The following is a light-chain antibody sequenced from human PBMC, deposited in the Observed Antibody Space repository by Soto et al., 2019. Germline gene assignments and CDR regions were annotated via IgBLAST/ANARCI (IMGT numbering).Light chain of an antibody. Sequence: DIQMTQSPSTLSASVGDRVTITCRASQSISSWLAWYPQKPGKAPKLLIYKASSLESGVPSRFSRGGSGTECTLTISSLQPDDFATYYCKQYNSYWTFGQGTKVEIK. V-gene: IGKV1-5*03. J-gene: IGKJ1*01. CDR1: QSISSW. CDR3: KQYNSYWT. CDR2: KAS.